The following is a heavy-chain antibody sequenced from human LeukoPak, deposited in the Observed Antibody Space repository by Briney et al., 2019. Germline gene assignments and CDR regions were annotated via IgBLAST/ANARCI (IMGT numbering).Heavy chain of an antibody. CDR1: GFTFSDYY. Sequence: GGSLRLSCAASGFTFSDYYMSWIRQAPGKGLEWVSHISSSGSTIYYADSVKGRFTISRDNAKNSLYLQMNSLRAEDTAVYYCARDFRTYYYGSESWNYWGQGTLVTVSS. D-gene: IGHD3-10*01. J-gene: IGHJ4*02. CDR2: ISSSGSTI. CDR3: ARDFRTYYYGSESWNY. V-gene: IGHV3-11*01.